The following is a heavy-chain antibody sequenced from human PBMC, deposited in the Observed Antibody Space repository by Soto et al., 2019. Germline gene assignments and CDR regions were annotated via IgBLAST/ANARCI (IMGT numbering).Heavy chain of an antibody. CDR3: ARGRGEIQGP. V-gene: IGHV4-34*01. Sequence: SETLSLTCAVYGGSFSDNYWSWIRQPPGKGLEWLGEINHSGSTNHNPSLKSRVTILADTSKKQFSLKLSSVTAADTAVYYCARGRGEIQGPWGQGTLVTV. D-gene: IGHD3-16*01. CDR2: INHSGST. J-gene: IGHJ5*02. CDR1: GGSFSDNY.